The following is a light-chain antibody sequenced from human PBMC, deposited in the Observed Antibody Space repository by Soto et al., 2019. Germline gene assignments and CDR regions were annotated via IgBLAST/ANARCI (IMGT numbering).Light chain of an antibody. J-gene: IGKJ3*01. CDR1: QSVSSY. CDR3: QHYGSSPLT. Sequence: EIVLTQSPGTLSLSPGERATLSCRASQSVSSYVAWYQQQPGQAPRLLIYSASSRATGIPDRFSGSGSGTDFTLTISRLEPEDFAVYDCQHYGSSPLTFGPGTKVDVK. V-gene: IGKV3-20*01. CDR2: SAS.